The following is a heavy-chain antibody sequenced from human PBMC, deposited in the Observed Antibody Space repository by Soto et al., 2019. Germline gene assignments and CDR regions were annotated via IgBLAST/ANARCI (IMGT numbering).Heavy chain of an antibody. D-gene: IGHD5-12*01. CDR2: IKRETDGGTA. V-gene: IGHV3-15*07. Sequence: EVQLVESGGGLVKPEESLTLSCAASGLAFSNAWMSWVRQAPGKGLECVGRIKRETDGGTADYAVPVKGRFTISRDDSRDTLFLQMSSLKTEDTAVYYCTTVGYSDYGYDSSFDHWGQGALVTVSS. CDR3: TTVGYSDYGYDSSFDH. J-gene: IGHJ4*02. CDR1: GLAFSNAW.